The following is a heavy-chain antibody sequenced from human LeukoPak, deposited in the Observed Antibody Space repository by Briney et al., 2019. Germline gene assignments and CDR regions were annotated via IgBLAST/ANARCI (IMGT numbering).Heavy chain of an antibody. Sequence: ASVKVSCKASGYTFTGYYMHWVRQAPGQGLEWMGGFDPEDGETIYAQKFQGRVTMTEDTSTDTAYMELSSLRSEDTAVYYCATLPSSGSHDYWGQGTLVTVSS. CDR2: FDPEDGET. CDR1: GYTFTGYY. CDR3: ATLPSSGSHDY. D-gene: IGHD1-26*01. V-gene: IGHV1-24*01. J-gene: IGHJ4*02.